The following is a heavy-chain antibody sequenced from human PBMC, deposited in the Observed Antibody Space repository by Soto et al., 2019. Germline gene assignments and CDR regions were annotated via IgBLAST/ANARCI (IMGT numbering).Heavy chain of an antibody. D-gene: IGHD3-22*01. Sequence: SVKVSCKASGGTFSSYAISWVRQAPGQGLEWMGGIIPIFGTANYAQKFQGRVTITADESTSTAYMELSSLRSEDTAVYYCARSVRAVITSYYYGMDVWGQGTTVTVSS. J-gene: IGHJ6*02. V-gene: IGHV1-69*13. CDR1: GGTFSSYA. CDR2: IIPIFGTA. CDR3: ARSVRAVITSYYYGMDV.